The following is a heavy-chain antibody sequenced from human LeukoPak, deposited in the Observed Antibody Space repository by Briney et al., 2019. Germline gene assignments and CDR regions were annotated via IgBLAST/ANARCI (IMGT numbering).Heavy chain of an antibody. J-gene: IGHJ5*02. D-gene: IGHD3-10*01. Sequence: GASVKVSCKVSRYTLTELSMHWVRQAPGKGLEWMGGFDPEDGETIYAQKFQGRVTMTEDTSTDTAYMELSSLRSEDTAVYYCATRFREYYYGSGSTRRGFDPWGQGTLVTVSS. V-gene: IGHV1-24*01. CDR2: FDPEDGET. CDR1: RYTLTELS. CDR3: ATRFREYYYGSGSTRRGFDP.